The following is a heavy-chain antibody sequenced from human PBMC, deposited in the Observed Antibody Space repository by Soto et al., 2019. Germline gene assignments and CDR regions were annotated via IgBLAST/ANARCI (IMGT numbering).Heavy chain of an antibody. CDR3: ARVSRELVPGHYYYYGMDV. CDR1: GFTFSSYG. CDR2: IWYDGSNK. J-gene: IGHJ6*02. V-gene: IGHV3-33*01. D-gene: IGHD6-6*01. Sequence: PGGSLRLSCAASGFTFSSYGMHWVRQAPGKGLEWVAVIWYDGSNKYYADSVKGRFTISRDNSKNTLYLQMNSLRAEDTAVYYCARVSRELVPGHYYYYGMDVWGQGTTVTVS.